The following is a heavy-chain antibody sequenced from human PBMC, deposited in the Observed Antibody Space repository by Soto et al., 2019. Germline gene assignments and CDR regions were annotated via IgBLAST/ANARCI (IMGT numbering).Heavy chain of an antibody. CDR3: ARYCSSTSCYRSVAYYYGMDV. CDR2: IDPSDSYT. V-gene: IGHV5-10-1*01. Sequence: GESLKISCKGSGYSFTSYWISWVRQLPGKGLEWMGRIDPSDSYTNYSPYFQGHVTISADKSISTAYLQWSSLKASDTAMYYCARYCSSTSCYRSVAYYYGMDVWGQGTTVTVSS. CDR1: GYSFTSYW. J-gene: IGHJ6*02. D-gene: IGHD2-2*02.